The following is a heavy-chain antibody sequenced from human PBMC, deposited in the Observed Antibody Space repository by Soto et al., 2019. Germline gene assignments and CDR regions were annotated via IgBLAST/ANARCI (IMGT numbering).Heavy chain of an antibody. Sequence: SETLSLTCTVSGGSISSSSYYWAWIRQPPGKGLEWTGSIYYSGSTSYNPSLKSRVTISVDTSKNQFSLKLSSVTAADTAVYYCASRRLWFDPWGQGTLVTVSS. J-gene: IGHJ5*02. D-gene: IGHD2-21*01. CDR1: GGSISSSSYY. V-gene: IGHV4-39*01. CDR3: ASRRLWFDP. CDR2: IYYSGST.